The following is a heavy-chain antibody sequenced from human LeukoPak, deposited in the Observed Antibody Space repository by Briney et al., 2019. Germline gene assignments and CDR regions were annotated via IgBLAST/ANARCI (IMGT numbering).Heavy chain of an antibody. CDR1: GYTFTHYY. Sequence: ASVKVSCKASGYTFTHYYICWVRQAPGQGLEWMGWINPNSGGTNYAQKFLGRVTMTRDTSISTAYMELSSLRPDDTAVYYCARDTSGGPYNYFDPWGQGTLVTVSS. D-gene: IGHD6-25*01. CDR3: ARDTSGGPYNYFDP. V-gene: IGHV1-2*02. CDR2: INPNSGGT. J-gene: IGHJ5*02.